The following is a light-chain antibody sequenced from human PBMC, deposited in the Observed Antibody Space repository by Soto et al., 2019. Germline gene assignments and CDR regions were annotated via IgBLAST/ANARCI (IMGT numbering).Light chain of an antibody. V-gene: IGKV1-5*03. J-gene: IGKJ1*01. CDR3: QQYDSFSVT. CDR1: QTISSW. Sequence: DIQMTQSPSTLSGSVGDRVTLSCRASQTISSWLAWYQQKPGKAPKVLIYKASSLESGVPSRFSGSGSGTEFTLTISSLQPEDFATYYCQQYDSFSVTFGQGTKVDIK. CDR2: KAS.